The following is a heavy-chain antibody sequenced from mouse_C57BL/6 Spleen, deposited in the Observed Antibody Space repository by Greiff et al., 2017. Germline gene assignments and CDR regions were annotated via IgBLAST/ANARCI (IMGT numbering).Heavy chain of an antibody. CDR1: GYTFTSYT. CDR3: ARLDYDYWYFDV. D-gene: IGHD2-4*01. V-gene: IGHV1-4*01. Sequence: VQLQQSGAELARPGASVKMSCKASGYTFTSYTMHWVKQRPGQGLEWIGYINPSRGYTKYNQKFKDKATLTADKSSSTAYMQLSSLTSEDSAVYYCARLDYDYWYFDVWGTGTTVTVSS. CDR2: INPSRGYT. J-gene: IGHJ1*03.